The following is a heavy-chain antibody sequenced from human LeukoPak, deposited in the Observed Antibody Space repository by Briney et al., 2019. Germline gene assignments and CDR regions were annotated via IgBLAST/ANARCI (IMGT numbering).Heavy chain of an antibody. V-gene: IGHV4-39*07. D-gene: IGHD2-2*01. CDR1: GDSVSTTSFY. Sequence: SQTLSLTCTVSGDSVSTTSFYWGWIRQPPGKGLDCLGTTYSRGSTYNPSLTSRVTISVDRSKNQFSLKLSSVTAADTAVYYCARSGPTAGRPDGYIWGQGTMVTVSS. CDR2: TYSRGST. J-gene: IGHJ3*02. CDR3: ARSGPTAGRPDGYI.